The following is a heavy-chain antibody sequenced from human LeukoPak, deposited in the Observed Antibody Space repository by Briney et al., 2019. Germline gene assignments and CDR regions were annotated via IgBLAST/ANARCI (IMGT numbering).Heavy chain of an antibody. CDR2: ISYDGSNK. V-gene: IGHV3-30*18. D-gene: IGHD3-10*01. CDR3: ANYGSVSYFAY. CDR1: GFTFSSSG. J-gene: IGHJ4*02. Sequence: PGRSLRLSCAASGFTFSSSGMHWVRQAPGKGLEWVALISYDGSNKYYADSVKGRFTISRDNSKNTLYLQMISLRAEDTAVYYCANYGSVSYFAYWGQGTLVTVSS.